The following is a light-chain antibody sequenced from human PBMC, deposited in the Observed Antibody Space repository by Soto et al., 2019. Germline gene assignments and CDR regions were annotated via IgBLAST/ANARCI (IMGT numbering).Light chain of an antibody. Sequence: DIQMTQSPSSLSASVGDRVTITCRASQSISSYLNWYQQRPGKAPKLLFYAASSLQSGVPSRFSGSGSGTDFTLTISSLQPEDFATYYCQQSYSTPYTFGQGTNLEI. J-gene: IGKJ2*01. CDR1: QSISSY. CDR3: QQSYSTPYT. V-gene: IGKV1-39*01. CDR2: AAS.